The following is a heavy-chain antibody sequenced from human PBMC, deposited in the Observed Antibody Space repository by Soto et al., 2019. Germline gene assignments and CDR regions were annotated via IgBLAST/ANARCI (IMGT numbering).Heavy chain of an antibody. CDR3: AREELTIFGVVISGYGMDV. V-gene: IGHV4-4*07. D-gene: IGHD3-3*01. Sequence: PSETLSLTCTVAGGSISSYYWSWIRQPAGKGLKWIARIYTSGSTNYNPSLKSRVTMSVDTSKNQFSLKLSSVTSAHTAVYYCAREELTIFGVVISGYGMDVWGQGTTVTVSS. J-gene: IGHJ6*02. CDR2: IYTSGST. CDR1: GGSISSYY.